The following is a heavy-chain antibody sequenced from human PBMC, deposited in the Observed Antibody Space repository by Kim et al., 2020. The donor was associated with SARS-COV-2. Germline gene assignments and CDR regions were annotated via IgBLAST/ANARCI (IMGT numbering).Heavy chain of an antibody. J-gene: IGHJ4*02. D-gene: IGHD5-12*01. Sequence: NYAQRFQDRVTITADKSTSTAYMELSSLRSEDTAVYYCASGRWLQPIDYWGQGTLVTVSS. CDR3: ASGRWLQPIDY. V-gene: IGHV1-69*02.